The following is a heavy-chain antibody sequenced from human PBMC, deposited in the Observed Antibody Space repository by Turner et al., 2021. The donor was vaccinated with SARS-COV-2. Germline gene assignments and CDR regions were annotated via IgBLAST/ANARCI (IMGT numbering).Heavy chain of an antibody. J-gene: IGHJ4*02. D-gene: IGHD1-1*01. Sequence: QVQLQESGPGLVQASETLTLMCPVSGGPISPYYWSWIRQPAGKGLEWIGRIHSSGRTNYNPSLQSRVTFSLDTSKSQFSLTLDSLTAADTAIYYCTRQTWGGERDWGQGTLVAVSS. CDR2: IHSSGRT. CDR3: TRQTWGGERD. CDR1: GGPISPYY. V-gene: IGHV4-4*07.